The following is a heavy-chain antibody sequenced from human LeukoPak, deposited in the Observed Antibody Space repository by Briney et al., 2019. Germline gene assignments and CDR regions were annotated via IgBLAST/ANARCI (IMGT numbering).Heavy chain of an antibody. J-gene: IGHJ4*02. Sequence: ASVKVSCKASGYTFTSCDINWVRQATGQGLEWMGWMNPNSGNTGYGQSFQGRITMTRDISIGTAYMELSNLTSEDTAIYYWTRGSSGRCDNWGQGTLVTVSA. D-gene: IGHD6-19*01. CDR1: GYTFTSCD. CDR3: TRGSSGRCDN. V-gene: IGHV1-8*01. CDR2: MNPNSGNT.